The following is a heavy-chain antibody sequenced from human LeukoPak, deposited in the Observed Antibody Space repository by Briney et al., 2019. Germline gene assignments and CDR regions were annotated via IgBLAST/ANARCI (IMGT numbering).Heavy chain of an antibody. CDR1: GFTFSSYA. CDR3: AKGNGYSYGRYYCDY. J-gene: IGHJ4*02. Sequence: PVGSLRLSCAASGFTFSSYAMGWVRQAPGKGLEWVSAITASGGNTYYADSVKGRFTISRDNSKNTLYLQVNSLRAEDTAVYYCAKGNGYSYGRYYCDYWGQGTLVTVSS. V-gene: IGHV3-23*01. D-gene: IGHD5-18*01. CDR2: ITASGGNT.